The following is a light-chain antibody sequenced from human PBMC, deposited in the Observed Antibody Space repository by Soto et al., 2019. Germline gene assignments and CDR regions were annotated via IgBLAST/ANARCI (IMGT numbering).Light chain of an antibody. J-gene: IGKJ1*01. Sequence: EIVMTQSPATLSVSPGERATLSCRASQSVSSNLAWYQQKSGQAPRLLIYGASTRATGIPARFSGSGSGTEFTLTISSLQSEDFAVYFRQQVNKWHKTFGQGSKGEIX. CDR1: QSVSSN. CDR2: GAS. V-gene: IGKV3-15*01. CDR3: QQVNKWHKT.